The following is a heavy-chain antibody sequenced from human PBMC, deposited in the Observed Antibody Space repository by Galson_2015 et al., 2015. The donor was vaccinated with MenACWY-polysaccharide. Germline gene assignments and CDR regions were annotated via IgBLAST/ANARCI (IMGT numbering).Heavy chain of an antibody. CDR2: INPDSGDT. CDR1: GYTFIGYY. V-gene: IGHV1-2*02. CDR3: TRGVLAVARVPTSGSNDF. J-gene: IGHJ4*02. Sequence: SVKVSCKASGYTFIGYYMYWVRQAPGQGLEWMGWINPDSGDTKSAQKFQGRVTMTRDVSISTAYMELSWLRSDDTAVYYCTRGVLAVARVPTSGSNDFWGQGTLVTVSS. D-gene: IGHD6-19*01.